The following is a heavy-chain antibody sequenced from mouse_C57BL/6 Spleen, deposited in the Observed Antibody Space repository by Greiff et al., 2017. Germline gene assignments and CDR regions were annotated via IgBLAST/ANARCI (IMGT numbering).Heavy chain of an antibody. Sequence: VQLKQSGAELVRPGASVKLSCTASGFNFKDDYMHWVKQRHEQGLEWIGWIDPENGDTEYASKFQGKATITADTSSNTAYLQLSSLTSEDTAVYYCTKGGIHSNGDYWGQGTTLTVSS. CDR2: IDPENGDT. D-gene: IGHD2-5*01. CDR1: GFNFKDDY. V-gene: IGHV14-4*01. CDR3: TKGGIHSNGDY. J-gene: IGHJ2*01.